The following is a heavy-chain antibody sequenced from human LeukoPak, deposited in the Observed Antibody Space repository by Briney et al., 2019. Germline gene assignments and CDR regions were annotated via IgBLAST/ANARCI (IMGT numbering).Heavy chain of an antibody. Sequence: ASVKVSCKASGYTFTSYDINWVRQATGQGLEWMGWMNPNSGNTGYAQKFQGRVTITRNISINTAYMELSSLRFEDTAVYYCARRVYYDSSGYPDAFDIWGQGTMVTVSS. CDR1: GYTFTSYD. CDR3: ARRVYYDSSGYPDAFDI. D-gene: IGHD3-22*01. J-gene: IGHJ3*02. CDR2: MNPNSGNT. V-gene: IGHV1-8*03.